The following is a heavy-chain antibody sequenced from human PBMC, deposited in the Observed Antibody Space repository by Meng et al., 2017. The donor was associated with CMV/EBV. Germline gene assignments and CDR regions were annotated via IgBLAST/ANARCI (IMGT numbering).Heavy chain of an antibody. CDR3: AKDVVVPAAFDP. CDR2: IGTAGDT. D-gene: IGHD2-2*01. J-gene: IGHJ5*02. CDR1: GFTFSSYD. Sequence: GGSLRLSCAACGFTFSSYDMHWVRQATGKGLEWVSAIGTAGDTYYPGSVKGQFTISRENAKNSLYLQMNSLRAGDTAVYYCAKDVVVPAAFDPWGQGTLVTVSS. V-gene: IGHV3-13*03.